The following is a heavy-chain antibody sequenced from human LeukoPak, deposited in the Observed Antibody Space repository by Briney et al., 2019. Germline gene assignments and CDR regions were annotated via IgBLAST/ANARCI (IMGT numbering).Heavy chain of an antibody. D-gene: IGHD2-15*01. CDR1: GFTFSSYG. J-gene: IGHJ4*02. CDR3: ARDLGLGYCSGGSCYSAYFDY. CDR2: ISPSSSTI. Sequence: GGSLRLSCAASGFTFSSYGMHWVRQAPGKGLEWVSYISPSSSTIYYADSVKGRFTISRDNSKNTLYLQMNSLRAEDTAVYYCARDLGLGYCSGGSCYSAYFDYWGQGTLVTVSS. V-gene: IGHV3-48*01.